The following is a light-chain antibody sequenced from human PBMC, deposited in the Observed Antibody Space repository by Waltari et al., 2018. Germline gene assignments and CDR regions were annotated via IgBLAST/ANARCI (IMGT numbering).Light chain of an antibody. V-gene: IGKV4-1*01. CDR3: QQYYSTPPMYT. J-gene: IGKJ2*01. CDR1: QSVLYSSNNKNY. Sequence: DIVMTQSPDSLAVSLGERATIHCKSSQSVLYSSNNKNYLAWYQQKPGQPPKLLIYWASTRESGVPDRFSGSGSGTDFTLTISSLQAEDVAVYYCQQYYSTPPMYTFGQGTKLEI. CDR2: WAS.